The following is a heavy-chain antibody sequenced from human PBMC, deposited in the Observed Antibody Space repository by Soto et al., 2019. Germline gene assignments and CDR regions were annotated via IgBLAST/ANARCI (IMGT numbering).Heavy chain of an antibody. V-gene: IGHV1-69*13. CDR3: ARAQFSDILTADDYGMDV. D-gene: IGHD3-9*01. J-gene: IGHJ6*02. CDR2: IIPMFSTP. Sequence: RASVKVSCKASGCNFRSEAISWVRQAPGHGLEWMGRIIPMFSTPHYAQKFQGRVTIIADESTTTVNMEMRGLTYEDTAVYYCARAQFSDILTADDYGMDVWGQGTSVTVSS. CDR1: GCNFRSEA.